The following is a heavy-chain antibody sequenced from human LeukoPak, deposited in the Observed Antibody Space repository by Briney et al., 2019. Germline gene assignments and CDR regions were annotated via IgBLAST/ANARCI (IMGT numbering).Heavy chain of an antibody. CDR2: IKSKTDGGTT. J-gene: IGHJ3*02. D-gene: IGHD3-22*01. Sequence: GGSLRLSCAASGFTFSNAWMSWVRQAPGKGLEWDGRIKSKTDGGTTDYAAPVKGRFTISSDDSKNTLYLQMNSLKTEDTAVYYCTTEDHIFRRSSGYSVGAFDIWGQGTMVTVSS. V-gene: IGHV3-15*01. CDR1: GFTFSNAW. CDR3: TTEDHIFRRSSGYSVGAFDI.